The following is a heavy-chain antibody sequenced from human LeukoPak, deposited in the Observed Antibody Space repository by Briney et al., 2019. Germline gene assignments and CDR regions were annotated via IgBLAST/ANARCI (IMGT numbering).Heavy chain of an antibody. J-gene: IGHJ3*02. CDR2: ISAYNGNT. Sequence: GASVKVSCKASGYTFTSYGISWVRQAPGQGLERMGWISAYNGNTNYAQKLQGRVTMTTDTSTSTAYMELRSLRSDDTAVYYCARVQRQYSSSSGVRAFDIWGQGTMVTVSS. D-gene: IGHD6-6*01. CDR3: ARVQRQYSSSSGVRAFDI. CDR1: GYTFTSYG. V-gene: IGHV1-18*01.